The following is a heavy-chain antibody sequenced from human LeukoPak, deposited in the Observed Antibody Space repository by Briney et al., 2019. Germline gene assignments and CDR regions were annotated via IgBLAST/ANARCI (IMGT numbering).Heavy chain of an antibody. CDR1: GITVNSYY. CDR3: ARETPMVGDNYYGMDV. J-gene: IGHJ6*02. D-gene: IGHD3-10*02. Sequence: GGSLRLSCAVSGITVNSYYTHWVRQSPGKGLEWVSVIYTGGSKYYADPVKGRFIISRDSSSSTVNLQLNSLRTEDTAVYYCARETPMVGDNYYGMDVWGPGTTVIVSS. V-gene: IGHV3-66*01. CDR2: IYTGGSK.